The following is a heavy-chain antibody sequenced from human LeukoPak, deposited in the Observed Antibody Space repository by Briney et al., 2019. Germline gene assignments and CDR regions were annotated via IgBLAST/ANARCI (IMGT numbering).Heavy chain of an antibody. Sequence: PGGSLRLSCAASGFTFSGYAMTWVRQAPGKGLEWVSSIGTSGNTYYADSVKGRFAISKDNSKNTLSLQMNSLRAEDTAMYFCAKGGISESGLDYWGQGTLITVSA. D-gene: IGHD2-21*01. CDR1: GFTFSGYA. CDR2: IGTSGNT. J-gene: IGHJ4*02. V-gene: IGHV3-23*01. CDR3: AKGGISESGLDY.